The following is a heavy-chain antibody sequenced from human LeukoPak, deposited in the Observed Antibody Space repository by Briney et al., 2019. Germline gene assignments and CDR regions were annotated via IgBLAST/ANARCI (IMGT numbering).Heavy chain of an antibody. CDR3: ARDSSSWPMGLSQNWFDP. V-gene: IGHV4-39*07. Sequence: SETLSLTCTVSGGSISSSSYYWGWIRQPPGKGLEWIGSIYYSGSTYYNPSLKSRVTISVDTSKNQFSLKLSSVTAADTAVYYCARDSSSWPMGLSQNWFDPWGQGTLVTVPS. D-gene: IGHD6-13*01. J-gene: IGHJ5*02. CDR1: GGSISSSSYY. CDR2: IYYSGST.